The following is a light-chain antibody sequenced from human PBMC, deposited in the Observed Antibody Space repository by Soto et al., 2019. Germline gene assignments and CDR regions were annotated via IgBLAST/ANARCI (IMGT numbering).Light chain of an antibody. Sequence: QSALTQPASVSGSPGQSITISCTGTNSDVGGYNLVSWYQQHPGKAPKLLIHEGTKRPSGISNRFSGSKSGNTASLTISGLQAEDEADYYCCSYAGDSTWVFGGGTKLTVL. V-gene: IGLV2-23*01. CDR2: EGT. CDR3: CSYAGDSTWV. J-gene: IGLJ3*02. CDR1: NSDVGGYNL.